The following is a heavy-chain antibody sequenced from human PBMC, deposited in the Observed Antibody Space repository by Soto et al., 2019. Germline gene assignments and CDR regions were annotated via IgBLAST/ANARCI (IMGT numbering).Heavy chain of an antibody. V-gene: IGHV3-66*01. D-gene: IGHD6-13*01. CDR2: IYSGGST. CDR1: GFTVSSND. J-gene: IGHJ4*02. CDR3: ASTYSSSWSRDY. Sequence: GGSLRLSCAASGFTVSSNDMSWVRQAPGKGLEWVSVIYSGGSTYYADSVKGRFTISRDNSKNTLYLQMNSLGAEDTAVYYCASTYSSSWSRDYWGKETLFTVSS.